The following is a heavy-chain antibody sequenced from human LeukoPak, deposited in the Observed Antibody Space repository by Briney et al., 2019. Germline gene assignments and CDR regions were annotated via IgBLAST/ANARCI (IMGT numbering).Heavy chain of an antibody. Sequence: GGSLRLACAASAFTFSSYWMRWVRQAPEKGLEWVANIKQDGSEKYYVDSVKGRFTISRDNAKNSLYLQMNSLRAEDTAVYYCARVKDISYMDVWGKGTTVTVSS. CDR3: ARVKDISYMDV. V-gene: IGHV3-7*01. J-gene: IGHJ6*03. CDR2: IKQDGSEK. CDR1: AFTFSSYW.